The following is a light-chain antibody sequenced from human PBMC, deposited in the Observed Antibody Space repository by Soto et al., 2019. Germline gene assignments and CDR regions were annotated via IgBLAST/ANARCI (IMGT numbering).Light chain of an antibody. CDR3: QQSYSTPPT. J-gene: IGKJ4*01. Sequence: DIQMTQSPSSLSASVGDRVTITCRASQSISSYLNWYQQKPGKAPKPLIYAASSLQSGVPSRFSGSGSGTDFTLTISSLQHEDFATYYCQQSYSTPPTFGGGTKVEIK. V-gene: IGKV1-39*01. CDR2: AAS. CDR1: QSISSY.